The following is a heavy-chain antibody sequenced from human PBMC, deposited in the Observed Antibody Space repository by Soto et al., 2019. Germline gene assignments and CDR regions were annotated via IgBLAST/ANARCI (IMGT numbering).Heavy chain of an antibody. D-gene: IGHD6-6*01. V-gene: IGHV3-21*02. Sequence: EVQLAESGGGLLKPGGSLRLSCAASGFSFSNYYLNWVRQAPGKGLEWGSSISGDSSHIYYIDSLEGRFTISRDTAKRSLFLQMNSLRAEDTAVYYCATSYSSASGYLQDWGQGTQVIVSS. CDR3: ATSYSSASGYLQD. J-gene: IGHJ1*01. CDR1: GFSFSNYY. CDR2: ISGDSSHI.